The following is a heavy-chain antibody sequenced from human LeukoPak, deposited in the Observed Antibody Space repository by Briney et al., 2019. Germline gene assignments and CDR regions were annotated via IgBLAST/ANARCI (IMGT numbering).Heavy chain of an antibody. CDR1: GGSFSGYY. J-gene: IGHJ3*02. CDR2: IYTSGST. CDR3: ARERDYYDSSGYYYDAFDI. Sequence: SETLSLTCAVYGGSFSGYYWSWIRQPPGKGLEWIGRIYTSGSTNYNPSLKSRVTMSVDTSKNQFSLKLSSVTAADTAVYYCARERDYYDSSGYYYDAFDIWGQGTMVTVSS. V-gene: IGHV4-59*10. D-gene: IGHD3-22*01.